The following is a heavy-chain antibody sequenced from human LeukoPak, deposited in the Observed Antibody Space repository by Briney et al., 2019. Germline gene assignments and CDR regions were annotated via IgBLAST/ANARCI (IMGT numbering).Heavy chain of an antibody. CDR1: GFTFSSYA. CDR3: ATVAAGHDVFDI. V-gene: IGHV3-23*01. J-gene: IGHJ3*02. CDR2: ISGSGGST. Sequence: PGGSLRLSCAASGFTFSSYAMSWVRQAPGKGLEWVSAISGSGGSTYYADSVKGRFTISRDNSKNTLYLQMNSLRVEDTAVYYCATVAAGHDVFDIWGQGTKVTVSS.